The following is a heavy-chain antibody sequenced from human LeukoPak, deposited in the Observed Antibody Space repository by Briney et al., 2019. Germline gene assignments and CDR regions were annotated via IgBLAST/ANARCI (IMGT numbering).Heavy chain of an antibody. CDR1: GGSITGTNY. J-gene: IGHJ4*02. V-gene: IGHV4-4*02. CDR3: AREGGPYRPLDY. CDR2: VNLQGST. Sequence: SETLSLTCGVSGGSITGTNYWTWVRQPPGKGLEWIGEVNLQGSTNYNPSLMGRVAISVDMSENHISLQLTSVTAADTAVYYCAREGGPYRPLDYSGQGTLVTVSS.